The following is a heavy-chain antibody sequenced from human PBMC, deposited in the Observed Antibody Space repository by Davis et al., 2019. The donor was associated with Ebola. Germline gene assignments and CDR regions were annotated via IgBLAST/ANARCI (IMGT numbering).Heavy chain of an antibody. D-gene: IGHD2-2*01. CDR1: GGSISSSSYY. J-gene: IGHJ6*03. CDR2: IYYSGST. CDR3: ARADISAGYCSSTSCYYYYYMDV. V-gene: IGHV4-39*07. Sequence: PSETLSLTCTVSGGSISSSSYYWGWIRQPPGKGLEWIGSIYYSGSTYYNPSLKSRVTISVDTSKNQFSLKLSSVTAADTAVYYCARADISAGYCSSTSCYYYYYMDVWGKGTTVTVSS.